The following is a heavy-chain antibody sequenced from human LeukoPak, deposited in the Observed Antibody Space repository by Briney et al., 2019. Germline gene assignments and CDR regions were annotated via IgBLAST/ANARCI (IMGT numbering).Heavy chain of an antibody. CDR2: ISTASYYI. Sequence: PGGSLRLSCVASGFTLRSYGMNWVRQAPGKGLEWVSYISTASYYIYYADSVKGRFTISRDDAKNSLYLQMNSLRAEDTAVYYCARDASGSSTGLIDSWGQGTLVTVSS. CDR1: GFTLRSYG. CDR3: ARDASGSSTGLIDS. V-gene: IGHV3-21*01. J-gene: IGHJ4*02. D-gene: IGHD1-26*01.